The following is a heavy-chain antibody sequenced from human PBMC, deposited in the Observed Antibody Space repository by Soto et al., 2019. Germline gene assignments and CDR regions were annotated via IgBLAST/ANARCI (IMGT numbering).Heavy chain of an antibody. D-gene: IGHD3-10*01. J-gene: IGHJ4*02. V-gene: IGHV3-7*02. Sequence: GGSLRLSCAASGFTFSRYWMSWVRQAPGKGLEWVANIKQDGSEKYYVDSVKGRFTISRDNAKNSLYLQMNSLRAEDTAVYYCAPWFGAFDYWGQGTLVTVSS. CDR2: IKQDGSEK. CDR3: APWFGAFDY. CDR1: GFTFSRYW.